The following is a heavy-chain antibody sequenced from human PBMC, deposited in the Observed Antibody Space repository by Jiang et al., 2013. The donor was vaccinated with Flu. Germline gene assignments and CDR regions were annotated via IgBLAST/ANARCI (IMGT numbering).Heavy chain of an antibody. Sequence: ETLSLTCTVSGGSISSYYWSWIRQPPGKGLEWIGYIYYSGSTNYNPSLKSRVTISVDTSKNQFSLKLSSVTAADTAVYYCASEVIVGATVRYFDYWGQGTLVTVSS. D-gene: IGHD1-26*01. J-gene: IGHJ4*02. CDR3: ASEVIVGATVRYFDY. CDR1: GGSISSYY. V-gene: IGHV4-59*01. CDR2: IYYSGST.